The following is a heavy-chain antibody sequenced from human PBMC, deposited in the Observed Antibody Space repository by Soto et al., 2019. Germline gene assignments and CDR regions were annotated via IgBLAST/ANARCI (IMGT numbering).Heavy chain of an antibody. D-gene: IGHD3-10*01. J-gene: IGHJ4*02. CDR1: GDTFKFYS. CDR3: ASSYGSGYPAFDY. V-gene: IGHV1-69*02. CDR2: VNPIVSMS. Sequence: QVQLVRSGAEVKRPGSSGKVSCQASGDTFKFYSINWVRQAPGLGLEWMGRVNPIVSMSNYAQKFQGRVTMTADKSTSTVYMELSSLRSEDTAIYYCASSYGSGYPAFDYWGQGALVTVSS.